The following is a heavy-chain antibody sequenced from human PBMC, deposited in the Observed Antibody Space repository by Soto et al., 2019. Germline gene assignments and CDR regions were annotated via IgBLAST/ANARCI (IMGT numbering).Heavy chain of an antibody. V-gene: IGHV3-15*01. CDR1: GFTFSNAW. J-gene: IGHJ6*02. Sequence: EVQLVEAGGGLVKPGGSLRLSCAASGFTFSNAWMNWVRQAPGKGLEWVGRIKSKSDGETTDYAAPVKGRFTISRDDSKNTLYLQMNSLKTEDTAVYYCTTGLTYYYDSSGYYWAGGMDVWGPGITVPVSS. CDR2: IKSKSDGETT. D-gene: IGHD3-22*01. CDR3: TTGLTYYYDSSGYYWAGGMDV.